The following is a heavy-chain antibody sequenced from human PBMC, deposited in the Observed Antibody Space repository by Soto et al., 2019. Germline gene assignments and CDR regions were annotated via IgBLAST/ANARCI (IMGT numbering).Heavy chain of an antibody. CDR2: INGDGSDI. Sequence: EVQLVQSGGGLVQPGGSLRLSCGASGFDFNNYWMHWVRQDPGKGLVWVSRINGDGSDIKYADSVKGRFTISRDNAKNRVYRKMSSLRAADGAVYYGAGGQAAGDWFDAGGQGTLVTVSS. CDR1: GFDFNNYW. J-gene: IGHJ5*02. CDR3: AGGQAAGDWFDA. V-gene: IGHV3-74*03. D-gene: IGHD2-15*01.